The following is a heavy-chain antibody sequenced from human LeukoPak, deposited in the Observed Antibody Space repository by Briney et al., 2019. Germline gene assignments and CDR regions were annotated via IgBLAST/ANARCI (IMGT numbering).Heavy chain of an antibody. Sequence: SETLSLTCTVSGGSISSYYWSWIRQPPGKGLEWIGYIYYNGITNYSPSLRGRVSMSVDTSKNQFSLKLTSVSAADTAVYYCARVSATTGVDYWGRGTLVTVSS. CDR1: GGSISSYY. CDR3: ARVSATTGVDY. J-gene: IGHJ4*02. V-gene: IGHV4-59*01. CDR2: IYYNGIT. D-gene: IGHD1-1*01.